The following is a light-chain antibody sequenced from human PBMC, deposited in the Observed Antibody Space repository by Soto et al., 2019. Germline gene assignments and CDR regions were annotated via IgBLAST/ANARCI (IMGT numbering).Light chain of an antibody. CDR3: QQYGSSPRT. Sequence: EIVLTQSPVTLSLSPGERATLSCRASQTVSSTYLVWYQQKPGQAPRLLIYGASTRATGIPARFSGSGSGTEFTLTISRLEPEDFAVYYCQQYGSSPRTFGQGTKVDIK. CDR1: QTVSSTY. CDR2: GAS. J-gene: IGKJ1*01. V-gene: IGKV3-20*01.